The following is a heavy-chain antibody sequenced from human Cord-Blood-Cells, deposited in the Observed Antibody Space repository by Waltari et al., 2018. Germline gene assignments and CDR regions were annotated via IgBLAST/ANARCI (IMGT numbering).Heavy chain of an antibody. D-gene: IGHD6-19*01. J-gene: IGHJ6*02. CDR3: ARDGWGRTHYYYYGMDV. Sequence: QVQLVESGGGVVQPGRSLRLSCAASGFTFSSYAMHWVRQAPGKGLEWVAVITYDGSNKYYADSGKGRFTISRDNSKNTLYLQMNSLRAEDTAVYYCARDGWGRTHYYYYGMDVWGQGTTVTVSS. V-gene: IGHV3-30-3*01. CDR1: GFTFSSYA. CDR2: ITYDGSNK.